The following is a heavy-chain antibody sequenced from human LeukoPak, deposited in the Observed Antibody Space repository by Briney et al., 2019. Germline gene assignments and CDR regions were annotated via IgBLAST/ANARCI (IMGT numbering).Heavy chain of an antibody. CDR3: ARGGSPPEALGDTFDV. CDR1: GFTFSSYW. J-gene: IGHJ3*01. Sequence: PGGSLRLSCAASGFTFSSYWMYWVRQAPGKGLVWVSRISSDGSSTSYADSVKGRFTISRDNVMNTLHLQMNSLTAEDTAVYYCARGGSPPEALGDTFDVWGQGTLVTVSS. D-gene: IGHD1-26*01. V-gene: IGHV3-74*01. CDR2: ISSDGSST.